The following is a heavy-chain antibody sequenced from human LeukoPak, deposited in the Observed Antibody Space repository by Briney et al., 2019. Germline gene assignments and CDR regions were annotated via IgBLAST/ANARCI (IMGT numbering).Heavy chain of an antibody. V-gene: IGHV3-66*01. CDR2: ISSGGAT. CDR1: AFTVSSNH. J-gene: IGHJ4*02. CDR3: ARDGGDYYFDY. D-gene: IGHD5-12*01. Sequence: GGSLRLSCAASAFTVSSNHISWVRQAPRKGLEWVSAISSGGATDHADSVKGRFTISRDNSKNTVYLQMNSLRAEDTAIYYCARDGGDYYFDYWGQGTLVTVSS.